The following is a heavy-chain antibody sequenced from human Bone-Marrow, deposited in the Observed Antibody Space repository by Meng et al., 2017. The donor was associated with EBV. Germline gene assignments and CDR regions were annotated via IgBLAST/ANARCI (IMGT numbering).Heavy chain of an antibody. D-gene: IGHD3-3*01. Sequence: HVQLVQSGAEMKKPGASVTVSCKASGYTFSGYYMHWVRQAPGQGLEWMGRINPNSGGTNYAQKFQGRVTMSRDTSISTAYMELSRLRSDDTALYYCARDLTNDYFDYWGQGTLVTVSS. J-gene: IGHJ4*02. CDR2: INPNSGGT. CDR3: ARDLTNDYFDY. V-gene: IGHV1-2*06. CDR1: GYTFSGYY.